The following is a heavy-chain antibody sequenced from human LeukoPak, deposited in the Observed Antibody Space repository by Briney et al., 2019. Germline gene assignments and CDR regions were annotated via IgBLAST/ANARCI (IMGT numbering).Heavy chain of an antibody. D-gene: IGHD1-26*01. J-gene: IGHJ4*02. V-gene: IGHV4-61*02. CDR2: IYTSGST. Sequence: PSETLSLTCTVSGGSISSGSYFWSWIRQPAGKGLEWIGRIYTSGSTNYNPSLKSRVTISVDTSKNQFSLKLSSVTAADTAVYYCARRESGSYYYWGQGTLVTVSS. CDR1: GGSISSGSYF. CDR3: ARRESGSYYY.